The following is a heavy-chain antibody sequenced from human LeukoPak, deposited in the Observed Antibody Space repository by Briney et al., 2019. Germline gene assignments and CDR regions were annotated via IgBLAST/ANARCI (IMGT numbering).Heavy chain of an antibody. CDR1: GFIFSNYW. D-gene: IGHD3-22*01. V-gene: IGHV3-7*01. CDR2: MKQDGREK. Sequence: GGSLRLSCVASGFIFSNYWMSWVRQVPGKGLEWVANMKQDGREKYLVDSVKGRFTISRDNAKNSVYLQMNSLTDEDTGVYYCAGYASSGRRDAFDIWGQGTMVTVSS. CDR3: AGYASSGRRDAFDI. J-gene: IGHJ3*02.